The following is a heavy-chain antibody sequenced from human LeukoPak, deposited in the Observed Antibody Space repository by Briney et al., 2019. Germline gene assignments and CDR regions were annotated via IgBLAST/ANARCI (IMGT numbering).Heavy chain of an antibody. V-gene: IGHV1-24*01. Sequence: ASVKVSCKVSGYTLTELSMHWVRQAPGKGLEWMGGFDPEDGETIYAQKFQGRVTMTTDTSTSTAYMELRSLRSDDTAVYYCARDREYCTNGVCSNFDAFDIWGQGTLVTVSS. CDR1: GYTLTELS. D-gene: IGHD2-8*01. J-gene: IGHJ3*02. CDR3: ARDREYCTNGVCSNFDAFDI. CDR2: FDPEDGET.